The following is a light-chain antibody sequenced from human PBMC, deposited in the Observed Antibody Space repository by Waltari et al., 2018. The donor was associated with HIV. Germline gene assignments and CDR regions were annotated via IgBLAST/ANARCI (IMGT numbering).Light chain of an antibody. CDR1: SSNIGAGYD. Sequence: QSVLTQPPSVSGAPGQRVTISCTGSSSNIGAGYDVHWYQHLPGTVPKLLIYGNSDRPAGVPDRSSVSKAGTAASLAITGLQAEDEAHYYCQSYDSSLSGWVFGGGTKLTVL. V-gene: IGLV1-40*01. CDR2: GNS. CDR3: QSYDSSLSGWV. J-gene: IGLJ3*02.